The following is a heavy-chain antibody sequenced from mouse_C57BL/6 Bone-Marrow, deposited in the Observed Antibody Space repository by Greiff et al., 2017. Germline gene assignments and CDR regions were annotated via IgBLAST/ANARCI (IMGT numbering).Heavy chain of an antibody. J-gene: IGHJ2*01. CDR1: GYTFTSYW. CDR3: ARLGYYYGSSYDY. V-gene: IGHV1-64*01. CDR2: IHPNSGST. D-gene: IGHD1-1*01. Sequence: QVQLKQPGAELVKPGASVKLSCKASGYTFTSYWMHGVKQRPGQGLEWIGMIHPNSGSTNYNEKFKSKATLTVDKSSSTAYMQLSSLTSEDSAVYYCARLGYYYGSSYDYWGQGTTLTVSS.